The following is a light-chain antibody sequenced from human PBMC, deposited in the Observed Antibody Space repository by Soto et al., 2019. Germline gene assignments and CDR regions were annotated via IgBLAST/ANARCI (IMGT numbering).Light chain of an antibody. V-gene: IGLV2-14*01. Sequence: QSALTQPASVSGSPGQSITISCTGTSSDVGGYNYVSWYQQDPGTAPKLLIYEVSNRPSGVSSRFSGSKSGNTASLTISGLPAEDEADYYCSAYTSISTCVFGTGTKVTVL. J-gene: IGLJ1*01. CDR1: SSDVGGYNY. CDR2: EVS. CDR3: SAYTSISTCV.